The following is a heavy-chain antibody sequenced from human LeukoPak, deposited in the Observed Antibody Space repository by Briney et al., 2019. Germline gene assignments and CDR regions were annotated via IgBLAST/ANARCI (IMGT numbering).Heavy chain of an antibody. V-gene: IGHV3-30*04. CDR2: ISYDGSNK. D-gene: IGHD1-26*01. J-gene: IGHJ4*02. CDR1: GFTFSSYA. Sequence: LPGRSLRLSCAASGFTFSSYAMHWVRQAPGKGLEWVAVISYDGSNKYYADSVKGRFTISRDNSKNTLYLQMNSLRAEDTAVYYCAREEAFYSGSYYFDYWGQGTLVTVSS. CDR3: AREEAFYSGSYYFDY.